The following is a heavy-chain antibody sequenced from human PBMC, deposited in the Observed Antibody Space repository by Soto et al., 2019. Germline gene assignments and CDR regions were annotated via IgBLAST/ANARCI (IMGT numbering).Heavy chain of an antibody. Sequence: PVGSLRLSCAASGFTFSSYSMNWVRQAPGKGLEWVSSISSSSSYIYYADSVKGRFTISRDNAKNSLYLQMNSLRAEDTAVYYCAREIRCGYEYYYYGMDVWGQGTTVTVSS. V-gene: IGHV3-21*01. D-gene: IGHD5-12*01. CDR1: GFTFSSYS. J-gene: IGHJ6*02. CDR3: AREIRCGYEYYYYGMDV. CDR2: ISSSSSYI.